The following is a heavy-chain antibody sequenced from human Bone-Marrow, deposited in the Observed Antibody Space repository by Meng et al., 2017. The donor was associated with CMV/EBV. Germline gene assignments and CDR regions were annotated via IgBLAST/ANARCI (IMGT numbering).Heavy chain of an antibody. Sequence: SETLSLTCSVSGGSISSHYWSWIRQPPGKGLEWIGNIYYSGSTNYNPSLKSRVTISVDTSKNQFSLNLRSVTAADTAVYYCARVGQSHYDFWSGYYHDAFDIWGQGTMVTVSS. CDR2: IYYSGST. CDR3: ARVGQSHYDFWSGYYHDAFDI. D-gene: IGHD3-3*01. CDR1: GGSISSHY. J-gene: IGHJ3*02. V-gene: IGHV4-59*11.